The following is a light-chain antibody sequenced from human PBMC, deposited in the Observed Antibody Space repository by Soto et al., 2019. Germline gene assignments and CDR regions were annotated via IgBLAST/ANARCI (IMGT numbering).Light chain of an antibody. J-gene: IGKJ5*01. CDR3: QQTHSTTVT. Sequence: DIQMTQSPSSLSASVGNIFTVTCRTSQNIYNYLNWYQQKTGKAPKLLIYAASSVQSGVPLRLSGSGYGTDLTITISSMQHEDFATYYCQQTHSTTVTFGQGTRLEIK. V-gene: IGKV1-39*01. CDR1: QNIYNY. CDR2: AAS.